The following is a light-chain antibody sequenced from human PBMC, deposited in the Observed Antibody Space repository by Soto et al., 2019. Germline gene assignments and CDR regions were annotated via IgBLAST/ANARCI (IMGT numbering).Light chain of an antibody. V-gene: IGKV1-12*01. CDR2: TGS. J-gene: IGKJ5*01. CDR1: HSISGW. CDR3: QQAASFPIT. Sequence: DIQMTQSPSTLSASVGDRVTITCRASHSISGWLAWYQQKPGKAPNLLIYTGSSLQSGVPSRFSGSGSGTDFTLTINSLQPEDFATYYCQQAASFPITFGQGTRLEIK.